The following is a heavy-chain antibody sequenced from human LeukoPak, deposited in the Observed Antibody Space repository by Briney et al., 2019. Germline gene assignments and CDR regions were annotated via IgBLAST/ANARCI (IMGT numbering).Heavy chain of an antibody. CDR1: GGSISSYD. D-gene: IGHD4-23*01. CDR2: IYHSGST. Sequence: SETLSPTCTVSGGSISSYDWSWIRQPPGKGLECIGSIYHSGSTYYNPSLKSRVTISVDTSKNQFSLNLSSVTAADTAMYYCARAVGTSRNFFDYWGQGTLVTVSS. CDR3: ARAVGTSRNFFDY. V-gene: IGHV4-59*12. J-gene: IGHJ4*02.